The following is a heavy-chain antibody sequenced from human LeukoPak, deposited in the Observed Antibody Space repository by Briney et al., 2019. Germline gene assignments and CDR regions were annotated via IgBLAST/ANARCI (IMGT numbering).Heavy chain of an antibody. CDR2: IYYSGST. CDR3: AREYGSGSYYPLFAFDI. V-gene: IGHV4-59*08. Sequence: SETLSLTCTVSGGSISSYYWSWIRQPPGKGLEWIGYIYYSGSTNYNPSLKSRVTISVDTSKNQFSLKLSSVTAADTAVYYCAREYGSGSYYPLFAFDIWGQGTMVTVSS. D-gene: IGHD3-10*01. CDR1: GGSISSYY. J-gene: IGHJ3*02.